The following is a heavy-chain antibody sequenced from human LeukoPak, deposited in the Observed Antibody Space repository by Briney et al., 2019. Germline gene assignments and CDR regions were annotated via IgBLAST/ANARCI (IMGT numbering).Heavy chain of an antibody. CDR3: ARESAYQSSSWYGTFDY. V-gene: IGHV3-30*01. J-gene: IGHJ4*02. Sequence: QPGRSLRLSCAASGFTFSSYAMHWVRQAPGKGLEWVAVISYDGSNKYYADSVKGRFTISRDNSKNTLHLQMNSLRAEDTAVYYCARESAYQSSSWYGTFDYWGREPWSPSPQ. CDR1: GFTFSSYA. CDR2: ISYDGSNK. D-gene: IGHD6-13*01.